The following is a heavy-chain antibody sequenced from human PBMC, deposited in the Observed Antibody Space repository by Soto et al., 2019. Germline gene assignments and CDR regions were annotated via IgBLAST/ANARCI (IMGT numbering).Heavy chain of an antibody. J-gene: IGHJ4*02. V-gene: IGHV3-73*01. CDR1: GFNFRDSA. CDR3: TSRRDWTAVDPLDY. Sequence: GSLRLSCAASGFNFRDSAMHWVRQASGKGLEWVGRIRNKTNNYATAFNAPVKGRFTISRDDSKNMVYLQMNSLKLDDTAVYYCTSRRDWTAVDPLDYWGQGTLVTVSS. D-gene: IGHD5-18*01. CDR2: IRNKTNNYAT.